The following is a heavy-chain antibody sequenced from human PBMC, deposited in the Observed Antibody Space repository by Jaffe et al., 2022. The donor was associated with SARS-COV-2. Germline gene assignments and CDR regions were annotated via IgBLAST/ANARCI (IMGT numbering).Heavy chain of an antibody. J-gene: IGHJ4*02. V-gene: IGHV3-30*18. Sequence: QVQLVESGGGVVQPGRSLRLSCAASGFTFSSYGMHWVRQAPGKGLEWVAVISYDGSNKYYADSVKGRFTISRDNSKNTLYLQMNSLRAEDTAVYYCAKEQYSSGYHYWGQGTLVTVSS. D-gene: IGHD3-22*01. CDR3: AKEQYSSGYHY. CDR1: GFTFSSYG. CDR2: ISYDGSNK.